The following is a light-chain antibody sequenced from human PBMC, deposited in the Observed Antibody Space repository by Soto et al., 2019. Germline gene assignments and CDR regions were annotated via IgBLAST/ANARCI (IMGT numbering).Light chain of an antibody. Sequence: DIEMTQSPSTMSASLGDRVTITCRASQGIRNDLGWYQQRPGKAPKLLIYAASSLQSGVPSRFSGSGSVTDFSLTISSLQYEDFAVYYCQQFNSWHPWTFGQGTKVDIK. CDR2: AAS. CDR3: QQFNSWHPWT. V-gene: IGKV1-17*01. CDR1: QGIRND. J-gene: IGKJ1*01.